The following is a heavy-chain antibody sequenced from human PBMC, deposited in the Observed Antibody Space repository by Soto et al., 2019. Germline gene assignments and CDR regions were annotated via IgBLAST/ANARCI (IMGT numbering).Heavy chain of an antibody. CDR3: TTGNDYYYYYGMDV. CDR1: GFTFSNAW. CDR2: IKSKTDGGTA. D-gene: IGHD4-4*01. J-gene: IGHJ6*02. Sequence: EVQLVESGGGLVKPGGSLRLSCAASGFTFSNAWMNWVRQAPGKGLEWVGRIKSKTDGGTADYAAPVKGRFTISRDDSKNTLYLQMNSLKTEDTAVYYCTTGNDYYYYYGMDVWGQGTTVTVSS. V-gene: IGHV3-15*07.